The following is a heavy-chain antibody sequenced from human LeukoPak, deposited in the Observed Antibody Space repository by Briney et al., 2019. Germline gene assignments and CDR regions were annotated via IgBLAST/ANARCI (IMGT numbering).Heavy chain of an antibody. Sequence: GGSLRLSCAASGFNFDEYGMSWARQAPGMGLEWVSGINWNGGSTGYADSVKGRFTISRDNAKNSLYLQMNSLRAEDTALYYCARGYYYDSSGYSFFDYWGQGTLVTVSS. CDR3: ARGYYYDSSGYSFFDY. CDR1: GFNFDEYG. J-gene: IGHJ4*02. CDR2: INWNGGST. D-gene: IGHD3-22*01. V-gene: IGHV3-20*04.